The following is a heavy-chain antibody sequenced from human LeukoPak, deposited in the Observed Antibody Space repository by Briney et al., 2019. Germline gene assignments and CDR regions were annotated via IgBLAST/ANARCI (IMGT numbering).Heavy chain of an antibody. D-gene: IGHD6-13*01. J-gene: IGHJ5*02. CDR3: ARRYSSSWSGDWFDP. CDR2: IYYSGST. V-gene: IGHV4-59*08. CDR1: GGSISSYY. Sequence: SETLSLTCTVSGGSISSYYWSWIRQPPGKGLEWIGYIYYSGSTNYNPSLKSRVTISVDTSKNQFSLKLSSVTAADTAVYYCARRYSSSWSGDWFDPWGRGTLVTVSS.